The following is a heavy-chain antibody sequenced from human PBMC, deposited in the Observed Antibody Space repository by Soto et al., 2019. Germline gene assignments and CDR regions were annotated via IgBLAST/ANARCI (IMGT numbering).Heavy chain of an antibody. V-gene: IGHV4-34*01. CDR1: GGSFSGYC. CDR2: IDHNGHT. J-gene: IGHJ4*02. D-gene: IGHD3-10*01. Sequence: QVQLQQWGAGLLKPSETLSLTCAVYGGSFSGYCWSWIRQSPGQGLEWIGEIDHNGHTNYNPALKSRVTISVDKSKDQFSLRLSSTTAADTATYYCAPYGSGIYYISRDQYWGQGTLVSVSS. CDR3: APYGSGIYYISRDQY.